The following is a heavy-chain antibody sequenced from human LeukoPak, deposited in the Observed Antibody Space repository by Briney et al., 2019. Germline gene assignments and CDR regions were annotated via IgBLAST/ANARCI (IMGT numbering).Heavy chain of an antibody. CDR2: IYSGGST. J-gene: IGHJ1*01. Sequence: QAGGSLRLSCAASGFTVSSNYMSWVRQAPGKGLEWVSVIYSGGSTYYADSVKGRFTISRDNSKNTLYLQMNSLRAEDTAVYYCASVTVTAAYFQHWGQGTLVTVSS. V-gene: IGHV3-53*01. D-gene: IGHD4-17*01. CDR3: ASVTVTAAYFQH. CDR1: GFTVSSNY.